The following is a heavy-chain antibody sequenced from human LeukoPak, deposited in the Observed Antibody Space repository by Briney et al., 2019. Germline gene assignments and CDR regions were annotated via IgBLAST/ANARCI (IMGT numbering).Heavy chain of an antibody. CDR2: IYTSGST. CDR1: GGSISSGSYY. V-gene: IGHV4-61*02. CDR3: ASSHPRRYFDY. Sequence: SETLSLTCTVSGGSISSGSYYWSWIRQPAGKGLEWIGRIYTSGSTNYNPSLKSRVTISVDTSKNQFSLELSSVTAADTAVYYCASSHPRRYFDYWGQGTLVTVSS. J-gene: IGHJ4*02.